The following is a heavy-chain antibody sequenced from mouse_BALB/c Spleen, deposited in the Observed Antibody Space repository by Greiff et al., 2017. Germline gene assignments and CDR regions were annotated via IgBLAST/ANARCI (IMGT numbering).Heavy chain of an antibody. V-gene: IGHV5-9*03. CDR2: ISSGGGNT. CDR3: ARTLSITTVVPNYFDY. D-gene: IGHD1-1*01. J-gene: IGHJ2*01. CDR1: GFTFSSYT. Sequence: EVNVVESGGGLVKPGGSLKLSCAASGFTFSSYTMSWVRQTPEKRLEWVATISSGGGNTYYPDSVKGRFTISRDNAKNNLYLQMSSLRSEDTALYYCARTLSITTVVPNYFDYWGQGTTLTVSS.